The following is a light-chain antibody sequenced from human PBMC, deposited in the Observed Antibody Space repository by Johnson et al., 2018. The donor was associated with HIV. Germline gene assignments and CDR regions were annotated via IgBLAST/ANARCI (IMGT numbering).Light chain of an antibody. Sequence: VLPQPPSVSAAPGLKVTISCSGRSSNIGNNYVSWYQQFLGTAPKLLIYAYNKRPSGIPDRISGSKSRPSAILGITGPQTGDEADYHCGTWDSRRRTGFFGTGTKVTVL. J-gene: IGLJ1*01. CDR1: SSNIGNNY. V-gene: IGLV1-51*01. CDR3: GTWDSRRRTGF. CDR2: AYN.